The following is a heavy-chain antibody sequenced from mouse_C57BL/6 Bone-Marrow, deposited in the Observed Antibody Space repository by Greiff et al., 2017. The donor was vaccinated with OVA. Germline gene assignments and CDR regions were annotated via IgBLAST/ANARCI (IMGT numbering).Heavy chain of an antibody. D-gene: IGHD1-1*02. CDR1: GYTFTSYW. V-gene: IGHV1-59*01. CDR3: ASRLSY. J-gene: IGHJ2*01. Sequence: VQLQQSGAELVRPGTSVKLSCKASGYTFTSYWMHWVKQRPGQGLEWIGVIDPSDSYTNYNQKFKGKATLTVDTSSSTAYMQLSSLTSEDSAVYYCASRLSYWGQGTTLTVSS. CDR2: IDPSDSYT.